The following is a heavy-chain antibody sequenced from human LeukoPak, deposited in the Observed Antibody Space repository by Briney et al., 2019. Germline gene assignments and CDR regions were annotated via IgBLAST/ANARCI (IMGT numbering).Heavy chain of an antibody. V-gene: IGHV4-34*01. Sequence: SETLSLTCAVYGGSFSGYYWSWVRQPPGKGLEWLGEINHSGSTNYNPSLKSRVTISEDTSKNQFSLKLSSVTAADTAVYYCARRGARGLDYWGQGTLVTVSS. J-gene: IGHJ4*02. CDR1: GGSFSGYY. D-gene: IGHD6-6*01. CDR3: ARRGARGLDY. CDR2: INHSGST.